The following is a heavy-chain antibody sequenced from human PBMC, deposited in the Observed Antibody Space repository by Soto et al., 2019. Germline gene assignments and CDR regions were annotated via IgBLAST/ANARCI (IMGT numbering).Heavy chain of an antibody. CDR3: ARAGDLGYCSSTSCYRQVYYYDYYGMDV. CDR1: GGSISSYY. J-gene: IGHJ6*02. CDR2: IYYSGST. Sequence: PSETLSLTCTVSGGSISSYYWSWIRQPPGKGLEWLGYIYYSGSTNYNPSLKSRVTISVDTSKNQFSLTLSSVTAAATAVYYCARAGDLGYCSSTSCYRQVYYYDYYGMDVWGQGTTVTVSS. V-gene: IGHV4-59*01. D-gene: IGHD2-2*02.